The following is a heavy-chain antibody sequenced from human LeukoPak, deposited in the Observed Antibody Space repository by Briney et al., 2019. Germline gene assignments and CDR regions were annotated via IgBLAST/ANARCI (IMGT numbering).Heavy chain of an antibody. CDR3: ARTEINTAMVPFGY. CDR1: GYTFTGYY. V-gene: IGHV1-2*02. CDR2: INSNSGGT. Sequence: GASVKVSCKASGYTFTGYYIHWVRLAPGQGLQWMGWINSNSGGTNYAQKFQGRVTMTRDTSISTAYMDLSSLISDDTAVYYCARTEINTAMVPFGYWGQGTLVTVSS. J-gene: IGHJ4*02. D-gene: IGHD5-18*01.